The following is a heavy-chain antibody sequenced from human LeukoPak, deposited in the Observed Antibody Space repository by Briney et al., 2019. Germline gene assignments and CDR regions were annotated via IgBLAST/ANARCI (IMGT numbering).Heavy chain of an antibody. CDR2: IKPNSGGT. D-gene: IGHD3-10*01. CDR1: GYTCTGYY. V-gene: IGHV1-2*02. J-gene: IGHJ4*02. CDR3: ARVGLLWCGELVFDY. Sequence: ASVKVSCKASGYTCTGYYIHWLRQAPGQGLEWMGWIKPNSGGTNYAQKFQGRVTMTRDTSISTAYMELSRLRSDDTAVYYCARVGLLWCGELVFDYWGQGTLVTVSS.